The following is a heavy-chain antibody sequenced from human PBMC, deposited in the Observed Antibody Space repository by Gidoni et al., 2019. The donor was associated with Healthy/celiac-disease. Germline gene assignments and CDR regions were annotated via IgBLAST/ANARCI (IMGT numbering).Heavy chain of an antibody. J-gene: IGHJ3*02. D-gene: IGHD2-15*01. Sequence: QVQLVQSGAEVKKPGASVKVSCKAYGYTFTGYYMHWVRQAPGQGLEWMGWINPNSGGTNYAQKFQGRVTMTRDTSISTAYMELSRLRSDDTAVYYCARDWEYCSGGSCSEMDDAFDIWGQGTMVTVSS. CDR2: INPNSGGT. CDR1: GYTFTGYY. V-gene: IGHV1-2*02. CDR3: ARDWEYCSGGSCSEMDDAFDI.